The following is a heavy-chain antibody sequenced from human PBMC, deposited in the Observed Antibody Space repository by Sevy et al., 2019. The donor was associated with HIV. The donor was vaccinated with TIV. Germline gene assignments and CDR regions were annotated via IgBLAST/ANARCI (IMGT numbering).Heavy chain of an antibody. Sequence: SETLSLTCTVSGGSITSLYWIWIRQPPGKGLEWIANIYYNGHINYNPSLKSRVTLSLDTSKNPFSLRLSSVTAADTAMYYCAGENAWGRGYSWGQGTLVTVSS. CDR1: GGSITSLY. J-gene: IGHJ4*02. CDR3: AGENAWGRGYS. CDR2: IYYNGHI. V-gene: IGHV4-59*08. D-gene: IGHD1-26*01.